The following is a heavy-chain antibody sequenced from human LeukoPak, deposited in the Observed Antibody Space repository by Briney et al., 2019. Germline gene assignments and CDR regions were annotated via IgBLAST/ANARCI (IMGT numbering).Heavy chain of an antibody. J-gene: IGHJ3*02. Sequence: SETLSLTCTVSGGSISSSSYYWGWIRQPPGKGLEWIGSIYYSGSTYYNPSLKSRVTISVDTSKNQFSLKLSSVTAADTAVYYCAGDMGSSYDAFDIWGQGTMVTVSS. V-gene: IGHV4-39*07. CDR1: GGSISSSSYY. CDR2: IYYSGST. D-gene: IGHD3-10*01. CDR3: AGDMGSSYDAFDI.